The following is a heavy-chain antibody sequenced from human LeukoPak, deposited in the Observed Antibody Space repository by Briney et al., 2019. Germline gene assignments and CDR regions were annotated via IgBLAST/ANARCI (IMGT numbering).Heavy chain of an antibody. J-gene: IGHJ4*02. D-gene: IGHD3-10*01. CDR3: AKRGVVIRVILVGFHKEAYYFDS. V-gene: IGHV3-23*01. CDR1: GFTFSSYA. Sequence: GGSLRLSCAASGFTFSSYAMTWVRQAPGKGLDWVATITASGSSTFHADSVKGRFTISRDNPKNTLYLQMNSLRAEDTAVYFCAKRGVVIRVILVGFHKEAYYFDSWGQGALVTVFS. CDR2: ITASGSST.